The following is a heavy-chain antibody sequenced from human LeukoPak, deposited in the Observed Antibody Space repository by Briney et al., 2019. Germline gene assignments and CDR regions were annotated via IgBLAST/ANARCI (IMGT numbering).Heavy chain of an antibody. CDR2: INHSGST. Sequence: SETLSLTCAVYGGSFSGYYWSWIRQPPGKGLEWSREINHSGSTNYNPSLKSRVTISVDTSKNQFSLKLSSVTAADTAVYYCARGSPRPGITMIVRGQGYFDYWGQGTLVTVSS. D-gene: IGHD3-22*01. CDR3: ARGSPRPGITMIVRGQGYFDY. V-gene: IGHV4-34*01. J-gene: IGHJ4*02. CDR1: GGSFSGYY.